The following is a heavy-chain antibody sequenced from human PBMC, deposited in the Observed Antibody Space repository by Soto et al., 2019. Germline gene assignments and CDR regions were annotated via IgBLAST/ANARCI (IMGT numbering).Heavy chain of an antibody. CDR3: ARTDIVTTNCFDP. J-gene: IGHJ5*02. D-gene: IGHD5-12*01. CDR1: GESFIGYY. CDR2: INHRGSA. V-gene: IGHV4-34*02. Sequence: QVHLQKWGAGRLKPSETLSLTCAVYGESFIGYYWTWTRQPPGKGLEWIGEINHRGSANYNPSLKSRVTISVDTSNNQFSLKLSSVTAADTSVYYCARTDIVTTNCFDPWGQGTLVTVSS.